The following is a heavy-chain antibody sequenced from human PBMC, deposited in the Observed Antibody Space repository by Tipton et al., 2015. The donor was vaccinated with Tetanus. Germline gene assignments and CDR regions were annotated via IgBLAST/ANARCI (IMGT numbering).Heavy chain of an antibody. D-gene: IGHD3-22*01. CDR2: VSDSGST. V-gene: IGHV4-30-4*01. CDR1: GGSFRGGDYQ. CDR3: ARATPSGSYFVRYYSMDV. Sequence: TLSLTCTVSGGSFRGGDYQWNWIRQPSGKGLEWIGYVSDSGSTYSNPSLRSRIIISVDTSKNQFSLILSSVTAADTAVYYCARATPSGSYFVRYYSMDVWGQGTTVVVSS. J-gene: IGHJ6*02.